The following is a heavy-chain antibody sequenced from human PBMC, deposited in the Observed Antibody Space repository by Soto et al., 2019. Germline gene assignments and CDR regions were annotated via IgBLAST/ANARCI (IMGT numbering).Heavy chain of an antibody. CDR1: GDSISSYY. Sequence: QVQLQESGPGLVKPSETLSLTCTVSGDSISSYYWSWIRQPPGKGLEWIGYIYYSGSTNYNPSLKSRVTISVDTSKNQFSLKLSSVTAADTAVYYCARVMVRGVPYFDYWGQGTLVTVSS. V-gene: IGHV4-59*01. CDR3: ARVMVRGVPYFDY. CDR2: IYYSGST. D-gene: IGHD3-10*01. J-gene: IGHJ4*02.